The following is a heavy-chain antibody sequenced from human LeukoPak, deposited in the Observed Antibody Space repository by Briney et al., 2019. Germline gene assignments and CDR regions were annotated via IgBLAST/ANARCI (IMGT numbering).Heavy chain of an antibody. V-gene: IGHV3-53*01. CDR2: IYTGGTP. D-gene: IGHD6-13*01. J-gene: IGHJ4*02. CDR1: GFTVSSNN. CDR3: ARGAATGPTLGLDY. Sequence: GGSLRLSCVASGFTVSSNNMTWVRQAPGKGLEWVSVIYTGGTPYYADSVKGRFTISRDISKNTVYLQMNSLRVEDTAVYFCARGAATGPTLGLDYWGQGTLVTVSS.